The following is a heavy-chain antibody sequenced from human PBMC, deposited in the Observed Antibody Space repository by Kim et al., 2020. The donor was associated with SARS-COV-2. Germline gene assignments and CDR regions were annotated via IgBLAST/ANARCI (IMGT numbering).Heavy chain of an antibody. CDR2: INHSGST. Sequence: SETLSLTCAVYGGSFSGYYWSWIRQPPGKVLEWIGEINHSGSTNYNPSLKSRVTISVDTSKNQFSLKLSSVTAADTAVYYCARVLGYCSSTSCYHWFDPWGQGTLVTVSS. V-gene: IGHV4-34*01. D-gene: IGHD2-2*01. CDR1: GGSFSGYY. CDR3: ARVLGYCSSTSCYHWFDP. J-gene: IGHJ5*02.